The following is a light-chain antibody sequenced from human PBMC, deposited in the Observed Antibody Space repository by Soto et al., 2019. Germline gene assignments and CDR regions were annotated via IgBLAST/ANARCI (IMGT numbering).Light chain of an antibody. CDR2: GAS. CDR1: QSVASN. CDR3: QQYHNWPPQYT. V-gene: IGKV3-15*01. Sequence: EIVMTQSPASLSVSPGDGATLSCRASQSVASNVAWYQQKPGQGPRLLIHGASTRAVGVPARFSGSGSGTDFTLTLSSMQSEDFAVYYCQQYHNWPPQYTFGQGTKLQI. J-gene: IGKJ2*01.